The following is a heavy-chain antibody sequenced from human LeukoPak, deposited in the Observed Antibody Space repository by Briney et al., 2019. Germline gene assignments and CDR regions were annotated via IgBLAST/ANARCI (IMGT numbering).Heavy chain of an antibody. V-gene: IGHV1-69*13. D-gene: IGHD3-3*01. CDR2: IIPIFGTA. Sequence: SVKVSCKASGGTFSSYAISWVRQAPGQGLEWMGGIIPIFGTANCAQKFQGRVTITADESTSTAYMELSSLRSEDTAVYYCASSETDDFWSGFGIDYWGQGTLVTVFS. J-gene: IGHJ4*02. CDR3: ASSETDDFWSGFGIDY. CDR1: GGTFSSYA.